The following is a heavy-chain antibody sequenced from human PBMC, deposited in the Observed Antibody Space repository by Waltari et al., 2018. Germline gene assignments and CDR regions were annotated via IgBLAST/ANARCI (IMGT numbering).Heavy chain of an antibody. Sequence: EVQLVESGGGVVRPGGSLRLSCAASGFTFDDYGMSWVRQAPGKGREWVSGINWNGGRTGYEDSVKGRFTISRDNAKNSLYLQMNSLRAEDTALYYCARDGNYYDSSGYEVAAFDIWGQGTMVTVSS. D-gene: IGHD3-22*01. V-gene: IGHV3-20*04. CDR1: GFTFDDYG. CDR2: INWNGGRT. CDR3: ARDGNYYDSSGYEVAAFDI. J-gene: IGHJ3*02.